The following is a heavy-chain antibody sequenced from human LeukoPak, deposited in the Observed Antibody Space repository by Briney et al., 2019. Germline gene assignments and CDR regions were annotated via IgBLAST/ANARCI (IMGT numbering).Heavy chain of an antibody. Sequence: SLSLSCAASGFPFDYYAMHWVRPAPGKGLGWVSGISWNSGSIGYADSVKGRFTISRDNAKNSLYLQMNSLRAEDTALYYCAKDSGSYGGAFDIWGQGTMVTVSS. CDR2: ISWNSGSI. J-gene: IGHJ3*02. CDR3: AKDSGSYGGAFDI. CDR1: GFPFDYYA. D-gene: IGHD1-26*01. V-gene: IGHV3-9*01.